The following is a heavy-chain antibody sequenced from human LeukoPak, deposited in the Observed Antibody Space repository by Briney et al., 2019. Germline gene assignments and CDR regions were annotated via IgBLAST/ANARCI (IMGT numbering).Heavy chain of an antibody. CDR2: IYYSGST. V-gene: IGHV4-31*03. Sequence: PSETLSLTCTVSGGSISSGGYYWSWIRQHPGKGLEWIGYIYYSGSTYYNPSLKSRVTISVDTSKNQFSLKLSSVTAADTAVYYCARSWGNSVVRAPGEFDYWGQGTLVTVSS. CDR3: ARSWGNSVVRAPGEFDY. J-gene: IGHJ4*02. CDR1: GGSISSGGYY. D-gene: IGHD4-23*01.